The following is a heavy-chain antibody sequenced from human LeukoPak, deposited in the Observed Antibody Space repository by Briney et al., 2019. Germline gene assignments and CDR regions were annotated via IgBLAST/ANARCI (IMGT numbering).Heavy chain of an antibody. CDR2: ISTKREST. Sequence: GVTLRLTCAASGFTFSTYAMHGVRQAPGKQLEHVSAISTKRESTYYGISVNGRLTISRDNSKKTLHLQMGSLRVEDLAVYYCARWASTSCYDYWGQGPLVTVSS. CDR3: ARWASTSCYDY. J-gene: IGHJ4*02. V-gene: IGHV3-64*01. D-gene: IGHD2-2*01. CDR1: GFTFSTYA.